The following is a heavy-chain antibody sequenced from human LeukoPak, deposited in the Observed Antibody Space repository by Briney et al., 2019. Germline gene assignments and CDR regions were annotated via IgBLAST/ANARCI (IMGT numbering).Heavy chain of an antibody. V-gene: IGHV4-39*01. D-gene: IGHD3-22*01. CDR2: IYYSGST. CDR3: ARHYYDNSGYLSYFDY. Sequence: PSETLSLTCTVSGRSISTNDYYWGWLRRRPGKGLEWIRNIYYSGSTYYNPSLRSRVTVSIDTSKNQCSLKLSSVTVADTAVYYCARHYYDNSGYLSYFDYWGQGTLVTVSS. CDR1: GRSISTNDYY. J-gene: IGHJ4*02.